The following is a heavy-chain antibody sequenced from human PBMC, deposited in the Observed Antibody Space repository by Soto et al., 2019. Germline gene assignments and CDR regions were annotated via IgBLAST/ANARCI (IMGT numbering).Heavy chain of an antibody. D-gene: IGHD3-10*01. CDR1: GYIFTNYW. Sequence: GESLKISCKGSGYIFTNYWIAWVRQVPGKGLEWIGIIYPDDSDTKYSPPFQGQVIMSVDMSMSTAYLQWSSLKASDTAIYYCARHFGRGIASSSSPWGQGTLVTVSS. CDR3: ARHFGRGIASSSSP. V-gene: IGHV5-51*01. CDR2: IYPDDSDT. J-gene: IGHJ5*02.